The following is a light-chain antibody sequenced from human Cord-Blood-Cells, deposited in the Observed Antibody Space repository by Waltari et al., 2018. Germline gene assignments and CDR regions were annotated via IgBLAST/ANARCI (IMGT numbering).Light chain of an antibody. V-gene: IGKV3-11*01. CDR2: DAS. J-gene: IGKJ4*01. CDR1: QGVSSY. CDR3: QQRSNWPLT. Sequence: EIVLTQSPATLSLSPGERATLSCRASQGVSSYLAWYQQTPGQAPRLLIYDASNRATGSPARFSGSGSGTDFTLTISSLEPEDFAVYYCQQRSNWPLTFGGGTKVEIK.